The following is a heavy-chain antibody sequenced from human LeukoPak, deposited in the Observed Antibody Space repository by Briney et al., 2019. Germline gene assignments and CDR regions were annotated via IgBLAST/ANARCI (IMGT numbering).Heavy chain of an antibody. J-gene: IGHJ4*02. D-gene: IGHD3-3*01. Sequence: GASVNVSFMASGYTFTCYFMHWVRQAPGQGREWMGIINPSGGSTSYVQKFQGRVTMTRNTSTSTVYMELSSLRSEDTAVYYCARRQLRFGHFDYWGQRTLVTVSS. CDR2: INPSGGST. CDR3: ARRQLRFGHFDY. V-gene: IGHV1-46*01. CDR1: GYTFTCYF.